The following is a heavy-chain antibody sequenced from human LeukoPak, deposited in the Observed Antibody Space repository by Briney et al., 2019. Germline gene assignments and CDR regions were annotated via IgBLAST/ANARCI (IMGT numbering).Heavy chain of an antibody. V-gene: IGHV4-38-2*01. J-gene: IGHJ1*01. CDR2: IYYTGST. D-gene: IGHD3-10*01. CDR1: GFTFRTYG. Sequence: GSLRLSCAASGFTFRTYGMHWVRQPPGKGLEWIGTIYYTGSTYYNPSLKSRVTISVDTSKNQFSLKLSSVTAADTAVYYCARSYGSGSLEYFQHWGQGTLVTVSS. CDR3: ARSYGSGSLEYFQH.